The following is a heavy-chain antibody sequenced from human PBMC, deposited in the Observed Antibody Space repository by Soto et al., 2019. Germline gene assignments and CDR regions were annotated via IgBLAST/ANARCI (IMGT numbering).Heavy chain of an antibody. Sequence: PSETLSLTCTVSVGSISSGGYYWSWIPQHPGKGLEWIGYIYYSGSTNYNPSLKSRVTISVDTSKNQFSLKLSSVTPADTAVYYCARGQAYYDFWSGYPGNYYYMDVWGKGTTVTVSS. D-gene: IGHD3-3*01. CDR1: VGSISSGGYY. V-gene: IGHV4-31*03. J-gene: IGHJ6*03. CDR3: ARGQAYYDFWSGYPGNYYYMDV. CDR2: IYYSGST.